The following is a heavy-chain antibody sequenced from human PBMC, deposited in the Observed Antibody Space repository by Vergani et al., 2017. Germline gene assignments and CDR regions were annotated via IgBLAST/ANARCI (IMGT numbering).Heavy chain of an antibody. CDR1: GGSISSSSYY. CDR3: ARHAYSSSWYAFDI. CDR2: IYYSGST. V-gene: IGHV4-39*01. D-gene: IGHD6-13*01. Sequence: QLQLQESGPGLVKPSETLSLTCTVSGGSISSSSYYWGWIRQPPGKGLEWIGSIYYSGSTYYNPSLKSRVTISVDTSKNQFSLKLSSVTAADTAVYYGARHAYSSSWYAFDIWGQGTMVTVSS. J-gene: IGHJ3*02.